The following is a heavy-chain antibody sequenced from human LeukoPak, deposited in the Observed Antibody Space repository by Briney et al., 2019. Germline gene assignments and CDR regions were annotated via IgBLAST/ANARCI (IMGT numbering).Heavy chain of an antibody. Sequence: GGSLRLSCAASGFTFSSYSMNWIRQAPGKGLEWVSYISSSGSTIYYADSVKGRFTISRDNAKNSLYLQMNSLRAEDTAVYYCARDRNWDFHYFDYWGQGTLVTVSS. CDR1: GFTFSSYS. CDR3: ARDRNWDFHYFDY. D-gene: IGHD3-3*01. V-gene: IGHV3-48*04. J-gene: IGHJ4*02. CDR2: ISSSGSTI.